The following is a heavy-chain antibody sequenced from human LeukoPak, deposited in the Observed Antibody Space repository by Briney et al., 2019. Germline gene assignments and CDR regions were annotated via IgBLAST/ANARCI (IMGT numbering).Heavy chain of an antibody. J-gene: IGHJ4*02. CDR3: ATKQWLAPPPDS. CDR1: GFTFSKYW. CDR2: INTDGTVT. Sequence: PGGSLRLSCAASGFTFSKYWMLWVRQAPGKGLESVSRINTDGTVTTYADYVKGRFTVSRDNADNTMFLQMNSVRDEDTAVYYCATKQWLAPPPDSWGQGTPVTVSS. V-gene: IGHV3-74*01. D-gene: IGHD6-19*01.